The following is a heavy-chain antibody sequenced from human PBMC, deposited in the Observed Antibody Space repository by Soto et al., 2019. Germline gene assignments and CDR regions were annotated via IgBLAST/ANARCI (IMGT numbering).Heavy chain of an antibody. J-gene: IGHJ4*02. CDR3: GRVNGDVWVGEPRPGALDY. CDR1: GFIFDSYA. V-gene: IGHV3-33*01. D-gene: IGHD3-10*01. Sequence: QVQLVESGGGVVQSGRSLRLSCAASGFIFDSYAMYWVRQTPGKGLEWVAVILYDGSYEYYADSVKGRFTISRDNSKNTLYLQMDRLRVDGTATYYCGRVNGDVWVGEPRPGALDYWGQGTLVTVSS. CDR2: ILYDGSYE.